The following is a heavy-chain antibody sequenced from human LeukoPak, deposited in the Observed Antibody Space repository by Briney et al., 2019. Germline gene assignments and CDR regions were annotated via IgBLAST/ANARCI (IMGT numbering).Heavy chain of an antibody. J-gene: IGHJ6*02. V-gene: IGHV3-30-3*01. Sequence: GGSLRLSCTASGFTFSNYPLHWVRQAPGKGLDWVTLISYDGSKIYYADSVKGRFTISRDNSKNMLFLQMNTLRVEDTAVYYCTRDLMDYDVSTGLHHYYMDVWGQGTTVTVSS. CDR3: TRDLMDYDVSTGLHHYYMDV. CDR1: GFTFSNYP. CDR2: ISYDGSKI. D-gene: IGHD3-9*01.